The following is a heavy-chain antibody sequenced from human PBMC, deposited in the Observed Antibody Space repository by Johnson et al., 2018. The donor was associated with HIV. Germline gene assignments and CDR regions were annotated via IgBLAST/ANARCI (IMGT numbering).Heavy chain of an antibody. CDR1: GLTVSSNY. D-gene: IGHD5-24*01. V-gene: IGHV3-66*01. CDR2: INSGGST. J-gene: IGHJ3*02. Sequence: EVQLVESGGGLVQPGGSLRLSCAASGLTVSSNYMRWVRQGPGKGLEWVSVINSGGSTYYADSVKGRFTISRDNSKNTLYLQMNSRRAEDTAVYYCVRACRDGYTCDVFDIWGQGTMVTVSS. CDR3: VRACRDGYTCDVFDI.